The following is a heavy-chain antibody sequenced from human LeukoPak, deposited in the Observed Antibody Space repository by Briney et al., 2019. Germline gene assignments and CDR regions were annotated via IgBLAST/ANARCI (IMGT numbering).Heavy chain of an antibody. J-gene: IGHJ4*02. D-gene: IGHD3-22*01. CDR1: GGTFSSYT. V-gene: IGHV1-69*02. CDR3: ARDDSSGYRPGY. CDR2: IIPILGIA. Sequence: SVKVSCKASGGTFSSYTNSWVRQAPGQGLEWMGRIIPILGIANYAQKFQGRVTITADKSTSTAYMELSSLRSEDTAVYYCARDDSSGYRPGYWGQGTLVTVSS.